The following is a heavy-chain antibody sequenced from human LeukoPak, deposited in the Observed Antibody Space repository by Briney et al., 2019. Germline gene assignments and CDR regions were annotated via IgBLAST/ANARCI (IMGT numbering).Heavy chain of an antibody. CDR1: GFTFSSYA. CDR2: ISGSGGST. V-gene: IGHV3-23*01. Sequence: GGSLRLSCAASGFTFSSYAMSWVRQAPGKGLEWVSAISGSGGSTYYADSVKGRFTISRDNSKNTLYLQMNGLRAEDTAVYYCAKDLQSITMIVVVMGDYWGQGTLVTVSS. CDR3: AKDLQSITMIVVVMGDY. J-gene: IGHJ4*02. D-gene: IGHD3-22*01.